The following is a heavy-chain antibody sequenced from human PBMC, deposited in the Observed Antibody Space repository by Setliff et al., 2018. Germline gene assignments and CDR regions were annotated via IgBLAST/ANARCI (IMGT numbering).Heavy chain of an antibody. CDR1: GFTFSDYY. V-gene: IGHV4-34*01. CDR2: INHSGST. Sequence: PGGSLRLSCAASGFTFSDYYMSWIRQPPGKGLEWIGEINHSGSTNYNPSLKSRVTISVDTSKNQSSLKLSSVTAADTAVYYCAREMPVVSLFDYWGQGTLVTVS. D-gene: IGHD3-22*01. CDR3: AREMPVVSLFDY. J-gene: IGHJ4*02.